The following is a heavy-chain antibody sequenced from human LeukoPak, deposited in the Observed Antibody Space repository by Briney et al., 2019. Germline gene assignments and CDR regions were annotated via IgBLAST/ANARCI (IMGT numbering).Heavy chain of an antibody. V-gene: IGHV4-4*07. D-gene: IGHD5-24*01. J-gene: IGHJ6*02. CDR2: IYTSGST. CDR1: GGSISSYY. Sequence: SETLSLTCTVSGGSISSYYWSWIRQPAGKGLEWIGRIYTSGSTNYNPSLKSRATMSVDTSKNQFSLKLSSVTAADTAVYYCARERPLQTYYYYGMDVWGQGTTVTVSS. CDR3: ARERPLQTYYYYGMDV.